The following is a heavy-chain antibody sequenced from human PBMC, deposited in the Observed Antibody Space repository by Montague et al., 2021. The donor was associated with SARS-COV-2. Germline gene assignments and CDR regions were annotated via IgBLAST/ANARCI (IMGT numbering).Heavy chain of an antibody. CDR3: AGDSLTLDAFDI. V-gene: IGHV4-61*02. CDR2: IYTSGST. D-gene: IGHD3-9*01. CDR1: GGSISSGSSY. J-gene: IGHJ3*02. Sequence: TLSLTCTVSGGSISSGSSYWSWIRQPAGKGLEWIGRIYTSGSTNYNPSLKSRVTISVDTSKNQLSLKLSSVTAADTAVYYCAGDSLTLDAFDIWGQGTMVTVSS.